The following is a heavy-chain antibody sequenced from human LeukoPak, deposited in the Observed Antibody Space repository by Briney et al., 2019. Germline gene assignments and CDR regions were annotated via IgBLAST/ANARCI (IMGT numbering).Heavy chain of an antibody. CDR3: ATKQWLAPPPDS. CDR1: GFTLSKYW. CDR2: INTDGTVT. J-gene: IGHJ4*02. Sequence: GGSLRLSCAASGFTLSKYWMLCVRQAPGKGLESVSRINTDGTVTTYADSVKGRFTVSRDSADNTMFLQMNRVRDEDTTVYYCATKQWLAPPPDSWGQGTPVTVSS. V-gene: IGHV3-74*01. D-gene: IGHD6-19*01.